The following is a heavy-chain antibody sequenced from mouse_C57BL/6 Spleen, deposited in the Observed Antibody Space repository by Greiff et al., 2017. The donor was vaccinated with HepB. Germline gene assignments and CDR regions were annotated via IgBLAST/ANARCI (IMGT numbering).Heavy chain of an antibody. V-gene: IGHV6-6*01. CDR1: GFTFSNAW. CDR2: IRNKANNHAT. Sequence: EVKVEESGGGLVQPGGSMKLSCAASGFTFSNAWMDWVRQSPEKGLEWVAEIRNKANNHATYYAESVKGRFTISRDDSKSSVYLQMNSLRAEDTGIYYCTRAYYYGSNYYYAMDYWGQGTSVTVSS. D-gene: IGHD1-1*01. J-gene: IGHJ4*01. CDR3: TRAYYYGSNYYYAMDY.